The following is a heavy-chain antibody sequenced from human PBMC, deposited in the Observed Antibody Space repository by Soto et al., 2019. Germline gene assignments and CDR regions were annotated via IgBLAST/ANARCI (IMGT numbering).Heavy chain of an antibody. CDR2: ISSNGENT. CDR3: VSWVSAHFDS. Sequence: PGGSLRLSCAASGFTSAYHAMNWVRQAPGKGLEWVSTISSNGENTHYADFVKGRFIISSDNSSNTVDLQMNSLRVEDTAVYYRVSWVSAHFDSWGQGTLVTVSS. D-gene: IGHD6-13*01. CDR1: GFTSAYHA. V-gene: IGHV3-23*01. J-gene: IGHJ4*02.